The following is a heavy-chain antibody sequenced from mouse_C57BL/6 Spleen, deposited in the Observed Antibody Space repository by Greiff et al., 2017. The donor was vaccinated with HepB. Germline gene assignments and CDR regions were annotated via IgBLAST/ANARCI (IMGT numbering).Heavy chain of an antibody. Sequence: QVQLQQPGAELVKPGASVKLSCKASGYTFTSYWMQWVKQRPGQGLEWIGEIDPSDSYTNYNQKFKGKATLTVDTSSSTAYMQLISLTSEDSAVYYCARFGGDGYFDYWGQGTTLTVSS. CDR1: GYTFTSYW. J-gene: IGHJ2*01. V-gene: IGHV1-50*01. D-gene: IGHD2-3*01. CDR3: ARFGGDGYFDY. CDR2: IDPSDSYT.